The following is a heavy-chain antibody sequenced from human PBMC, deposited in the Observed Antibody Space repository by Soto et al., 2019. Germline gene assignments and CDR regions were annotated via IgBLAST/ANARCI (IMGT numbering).Heavy chain of an antibody. CDR3: ARASVSGITMVRSYYYMDV. D-gene: IGHD3-10*01. Sequence: ASVKVSCKASGYTFTSYDINWVRQATGQGLEWMGWMNPNSGNTGYAQKFQGRVTMTRNTSISTAYMELSSLRSEDTAVYYCARASVSGITMVRSYYYMDVWGKGTTVTVSS. CDR1: GYTFTSYD. V-gene: IGHV1-8*01. J-gene: IGHJ6*03. CDR2: MNPNSGNT.